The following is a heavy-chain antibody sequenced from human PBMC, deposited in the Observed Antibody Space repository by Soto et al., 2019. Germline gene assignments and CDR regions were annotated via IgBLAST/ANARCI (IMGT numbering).Heavy chain of an antibody. CDR3: ARDPTTMNYYDSSGHDY. D-gene: IGHD3-22*01. J-gene: IGHJ4*02. CDR2: IYHSGST. Sequence: PSETLSLTCAVSGGSISSSNWWSWVRQPPGKGLEWIGEIYHSGSTNYNPSLKSRVTISVDKSKNQFSLKLSSVTAADTAVYYCARDPTTMNYYDSSGHDYWGQGTLVTVS. CDR1: GGSISSSNW. V-gene: IGHV4-4*02.